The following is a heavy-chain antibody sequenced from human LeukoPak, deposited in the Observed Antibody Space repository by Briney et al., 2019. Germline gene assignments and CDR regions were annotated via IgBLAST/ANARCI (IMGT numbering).Heavy chain of an antibody. CDR3: ARSYSNSSPYNWFDP. CDR1: GGSISSSSYY. V-gene: IGHV4-39*07. D-gene: IGHD6-13*01. Sequence: SETLSLTCTVSGGSISSSSYYWGWIRQPPGKGLEWIGSIYYSGSTYYNPSLKSRVTISVDTSKNQFSLRLSSVTAADTAVYYCARSYSNSSPYNWFDPWGQGTLVTVSS. CDR2: IYYSGST. J-gene: IGHJ5*02.